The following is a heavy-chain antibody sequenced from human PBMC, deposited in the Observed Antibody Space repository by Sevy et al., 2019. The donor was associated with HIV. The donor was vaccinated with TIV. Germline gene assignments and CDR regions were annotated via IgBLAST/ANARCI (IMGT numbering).Heavy chain of an antibody. CDR1: GGSFSGYY. Sequence: SETLSLTCAVYGGSFSGYYWSWIRQPPGKGLEWIGEINHSGSTNYNPSLKSRVTISVDTSKNQFSLKLSSVTTADTAVYYCARDRRDSSGYYVYYYYYYMDVWGKGTTVTVSS. D-gene: IGHD3-22*01. CDR2: INHSGST. J-gene: IGHJ6*03. V-gene: IGHV4-34*01. CDR3: ARDRRDSSGYYVYYYYYYMDV.